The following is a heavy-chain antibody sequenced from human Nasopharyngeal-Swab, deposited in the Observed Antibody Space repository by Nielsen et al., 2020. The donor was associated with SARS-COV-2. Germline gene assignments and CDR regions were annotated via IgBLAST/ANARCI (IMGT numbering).Heavy chain of an antibody. CDR3: AKDWLYTSAWYGGS. D-gene: IGHD3-22*01. V-gene: IGHV3-23*01. Sequence: WIRQPPGKGLEWVSSISGSGFTYYSDSVKGRFTISRDNSMDTLYLQMNSLRAEDTATYYCAKDWLYTSAWYGGSWGQGTLVTVFS. J-gene: IGHJ5*02. CDR2: ISGSGFT.